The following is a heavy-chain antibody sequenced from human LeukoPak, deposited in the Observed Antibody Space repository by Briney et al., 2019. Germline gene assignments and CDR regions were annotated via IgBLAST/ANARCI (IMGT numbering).Heavy chain of an antibody. V-gene: IGHV5-51*01. CDR3: ARPAVDSRGYYCYYYMDV. J-gene: IGHJ6*03. CDR2: IYPGDSDT. CDR1: GYSFTSYW. Sequence: GESLKISCKGSGYSFTSYWIGWVRQMPGKGLEWMGIIYPGDSDTRYSPSFQGQVTISADKSISTAYLQWSSLKASDTAMYYCARPAVDSRGYYCYYYMDVWGKGTTVTVSS. D-gene: IGHD3-10*01.